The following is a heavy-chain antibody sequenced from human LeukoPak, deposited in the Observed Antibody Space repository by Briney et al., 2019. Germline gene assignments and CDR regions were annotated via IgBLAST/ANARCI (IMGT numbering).Heavy chain of an antibody. V-gene: IGHV3-33*01. CDR1: GFTFSSYG. CDR2: IWYDGSNK. D-gene: IGHD4-17*01. Sequence: PGRSLRLSCAASGFTFSSYGMHWVRQAPGKGLEWVAVIWYDGSNKYYADSVKGRFTISRDNSKNTLYLQMNSLRAEDTAVYYCARISGDGDYGWGHYFDYWGQGTLVTVSS. J-gene: IGHJ4*02. CDR3: ARISGDGDYGWGHYFDY.